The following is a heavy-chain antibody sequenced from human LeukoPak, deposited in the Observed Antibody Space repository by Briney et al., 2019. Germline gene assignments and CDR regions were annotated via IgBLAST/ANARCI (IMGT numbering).Heavy chain of an antibody. CDR2: ISSSSSYI. CDR3: ARVSGLWNDY. D-gene: IGHD5-18*01. CDR1: GFTFSSYS. V-gene: IGHV3-21*04. J-gene: IGHJ4*02. Sequence: GGSLRLSCAASGFTFSSYSMNWVRQAPGKGLEWVSSISSSSSYIYYADSVKGRSTISRDNAKNSLYLQMNSLRAEDTAVYYCARVSGLWNDYWGQGTLVTVSS.